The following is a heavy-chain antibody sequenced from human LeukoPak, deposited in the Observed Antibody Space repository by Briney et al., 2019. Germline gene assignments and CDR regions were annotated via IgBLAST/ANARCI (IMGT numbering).Heavy chain of an antibody. CDR1: GGSFSGYY. CDR3: ARAQEDSSGYYHYYYYMDV. CDR2: IYYSGST. Sequence: SETLSLTCAVYGGSFSGYYWSWIRQPPGKGLEWIGYIYYSGSTNYNPSLKSRVTISVDTSKNQFSLKLSSVTAADTAVYYCARAQEDSSGYYHYYYYMDVWGKGTTVTVSS. D-gene: IGHD3-22*01. J-gene: IGHJ6*03. V-gene: IGHV4-59*01.